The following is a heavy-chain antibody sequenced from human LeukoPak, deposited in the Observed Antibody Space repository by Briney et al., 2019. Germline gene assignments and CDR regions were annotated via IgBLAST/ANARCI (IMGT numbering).Heavy chain of an antibody. J-gene: IGHJ4*02. V-gene: IGHV4-61*01. D-gene: IGHD4-17*01. CDR3: ARSRGPYGDYGYYFDY. CDR1: GGSVSSGSYY. Sequence: SETLSLTCTVSGGSVSSGSYYWSWIRQPPGKGLEWIGYIYYSGSTNYNPSLKSRVTISVDKSKNQFSLKLSSVTAADTAVYYCARSRGPYGDYGYYFDYWGQGTLVTVSS. CDR2: IYYSGST.